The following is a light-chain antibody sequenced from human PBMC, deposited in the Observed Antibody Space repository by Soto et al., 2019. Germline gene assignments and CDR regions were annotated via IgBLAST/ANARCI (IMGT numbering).Light chain of an antibody. Sequence: EIVLTQSPGTLSLSPGERATLSCRASQSVSSNYLAWYQQKPGQAPRLLIYSASSRATGIPDRFSGSGSGTDFTLTISRLEPEDFALYYCQEYGRSRTFGQGTKVEIK. V-gene: IGKV3-20*01. CDR1: QSVSSNY. J-gene: IGKJ1*01. CDR2: SAS. CDR3: QEYGRSRT.